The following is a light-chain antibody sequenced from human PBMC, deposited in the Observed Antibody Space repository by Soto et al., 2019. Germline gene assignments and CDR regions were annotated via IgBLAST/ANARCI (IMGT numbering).Light chain of an antibody. V-gene: IGKV1-5*01. J-gene: IGKJ1*01. CDR2: DAS. Sequence: IQMTQSPSTLSASVGDRVTITCRASQSISSWLAWYQQKPGKAPKLLIYDASSLESGVPSRFSGSGSGTEFTLTISSLQPDDFATYSCQQYNSYWTFGQGTNVDI. CDR1: QSISSW. CDR3: QQYNSYWT.